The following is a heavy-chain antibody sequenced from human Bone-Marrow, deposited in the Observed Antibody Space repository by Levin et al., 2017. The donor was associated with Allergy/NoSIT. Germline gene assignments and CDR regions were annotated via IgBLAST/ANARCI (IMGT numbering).Heavy chain of an antibody. CDR1: DFNVGSSS. CDR2: ISSGGTT. J-gene: IGHJ6*02. Sequence: PGGSLRLSCAPSDFNVGSSSMSWVRQAPGKGLEWVSLISSGGTTYYAESVKGRFTISRDTSKNAVFLQMTSLRVDETAVYYCARLSSGLSYYYGMDVWGQGTTVTVSS. V-gene: IGHV3-66*01. D-gene: IGHD3-10*01. CDR3: ARLSSGLSYYYGMDV.